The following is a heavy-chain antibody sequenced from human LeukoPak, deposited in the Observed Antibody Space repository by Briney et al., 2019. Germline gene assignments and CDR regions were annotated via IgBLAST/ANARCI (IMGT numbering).Heavy chain of an antibody. CDR3: ARGPYSSSWRDFDY. J-gene: IGHJ4*02. Sequence: SETLSLTCTVSGGSISSYYWSWIRQPPGKGLEWIGYIYYSGSTNYNPSLKSRVTISVDTSKNQFSLKLSSVTAADTAVYYCARGPYSSSWRDFDYWGQGTLVTVSS. V-gene: IGHV4-59*01. CDR2: IYYSGST. CDR1: GGSISSYY. D-gene: IGHD6-13*01.